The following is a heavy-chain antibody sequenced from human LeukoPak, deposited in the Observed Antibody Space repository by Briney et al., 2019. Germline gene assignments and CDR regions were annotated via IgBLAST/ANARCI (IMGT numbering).Heavy chain of an antibody. Sequence: RTGGSLRPSCAASGFTFSSYWMSWVRQAPGKGLEWVANIKQDGSEKYYVDSVRGRFTISRDNAKNSLYLQMNSLRAEDTAVYYCARDRGSFYDAFDIWGQGTMVTVSS. J-gene: IGHJ3*02. V-gene: IGHV3-7*01. CDR2: IKQDGSEK. D-gene: IGHD1-26*01. CDR3: ARDRGSFYDAFDI. CDR1: GFTFSSYW.